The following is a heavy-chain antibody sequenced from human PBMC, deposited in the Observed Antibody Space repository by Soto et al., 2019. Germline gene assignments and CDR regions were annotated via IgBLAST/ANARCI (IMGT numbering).Heavy chain of an antibody. Sequence: EVQLVETGGGLIQPGGSLRLSCAASGFTVSSNYMSWVRQAPGKGLEWVSVIHSGGSTYYADSVKGRFTISRDNSKNPLDPQMDSLRPEDTALYYCARRHYGMDVWGQGTTVTVSS. CDR3: ARRHYGMDV. J-gene: IGHJ6*02. CDR1: GFTVSSNY. CDR2: IHSGGST. V-gene: IGHV3-53*02.